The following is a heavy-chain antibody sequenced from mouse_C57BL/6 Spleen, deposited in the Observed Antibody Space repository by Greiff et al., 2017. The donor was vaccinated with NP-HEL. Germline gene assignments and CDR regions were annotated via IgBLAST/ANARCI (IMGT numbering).Heavy chain of an antibody. CDR2: INPNNGGT. J-gene: IGHJ3*01. CDR1: GYTFTDYY. Sequence: VQLKESGPELVKPGASVKISCKASGYTFTDYYMDWVKQSHGKSLEWIGDINPNNGGTIYNQKFKGKATLTVDKSSSTAYMELRSLTSEDTAVYYCARREGYDWFAYWGQGTLVTVSA. D-gene: IGHD2-2*01. CDR3: ARREGYDWFAY. V-gene: IGHV1-18*01.